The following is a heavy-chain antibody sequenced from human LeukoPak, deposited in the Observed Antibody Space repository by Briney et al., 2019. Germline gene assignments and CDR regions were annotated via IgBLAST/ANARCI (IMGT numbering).Heavy chain of an antibody. Sequence: SETLSLTCAVSGYSISSGYYWGWIRQPPGKGLEWIGRIYHSGSTYYNPSLKSRVTISVDTPKNQFSLKLSSVTAADTAVYYCARRWGGSGTWFDPWGQGTLVTVSS. D-gene: IGHD6-25*01. CDR2: IYHSGST. CDR3: ARRWGGSGTWFDP. CDR1: GYSISSGYY. V-gene: IGHV4-38-2*01. J-gene: IGHJ5*02.